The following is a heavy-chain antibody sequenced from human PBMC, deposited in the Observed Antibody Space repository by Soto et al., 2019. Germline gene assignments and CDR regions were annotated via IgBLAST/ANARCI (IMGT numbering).Heavy chain of an antibody. Sequence: GASVKVSCKSSGYTFTSYGISWVRQPPGQGLEWMGLLSAYNGNTNYAQKLQGRVTMTTDTSTSTAYMELRSLRSDDTAVYYCARDPIAARVYSDYWGQGTLVTVSS. D-gene: IGHD6-6*01. CDR2: LSAYNGNT. CDR3: ARDPIAARVYSDY. CDR1: GYTFTSYG. V-gene: IGHV1-18*04. J-gene: IGHJ4*02.